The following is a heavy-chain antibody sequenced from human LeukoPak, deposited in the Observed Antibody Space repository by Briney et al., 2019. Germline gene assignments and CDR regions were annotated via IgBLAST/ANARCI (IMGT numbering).Heavy chain of an antibody. CDR3: ARGGYYDFWSGYPPFDY. CDR1: GFTFDDYA. CDR2: IYSGGST. V-gene: IGHV3-66*01. J-gene: IGHJ4*02. Sequence: GGSLRLSCAASGFTFDDYAMHWVRQAPGKGLEWVSVIYSGGSTYYADSVKGRFTISRDNAKNSLYLQMNSLRAEDTAVYYCARGGYYDFWSGYPPFDYWGQGTLVTVSS. D-gene: IGHD3-3*01.